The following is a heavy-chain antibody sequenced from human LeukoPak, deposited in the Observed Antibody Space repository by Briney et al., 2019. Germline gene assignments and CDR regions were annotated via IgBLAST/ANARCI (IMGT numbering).Heavy chain of an antibody. CDR3: ATDSNVEGKGCYYYMDV. CDR2: IYDSGST. J-gene: IGHJ6*03. Sequence: PSESLSLTCTVSAGSISSSRYYSGWIRQPPGKGLEWIGSIYDSGSTYYNPSLKSRVTISVDTSKNQFSLKLSSVTAQDSVMYYCATDSNVEGKGCYYYMDVWGKGTTVTVSS. V-gene: IGHV4-39*01. CDR1: AGSISSSRYY. D-gene: IGHD1-1*01.